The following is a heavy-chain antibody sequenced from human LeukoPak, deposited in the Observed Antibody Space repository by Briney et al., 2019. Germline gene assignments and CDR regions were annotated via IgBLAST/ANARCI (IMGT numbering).Heavy chain of an antibody. V-gene: IGHV4-30-4*01. CDR1: GGSISSGDYY. CDR3: ARDASLLNAFDI. Sequence: PSETLSLTCTVSGGSISSGDYYWSWIRQPPGKGLEWIGYIYYSGSTYYNPSLKSRVTISVDTSKNQFSLKLSSVTAADTAVYYCARDASLLNAFDIWGQGTMVTVSS. CDR2: IYYSGST. D-gene: IGHD2/OR15-2a*01. J-gene: IGHJ3*02.